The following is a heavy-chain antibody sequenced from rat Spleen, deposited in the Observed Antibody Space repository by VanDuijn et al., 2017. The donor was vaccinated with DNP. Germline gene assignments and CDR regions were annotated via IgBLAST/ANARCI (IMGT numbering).Heavy chain of an antibody. V-gene: IGHV5-31*01. J-gene: IGHJ4*01. CDR1: GFTFNNYW. CDR3: ARVNNNLHYGLDA. Sequence: EVQLVESGGDLVQPGRSLKVSCVASGFTFNNYWMTWIRQVPGEGLEWVASISSSGGSTYYPDSVKGRFTISRDNAKNTLYLQMNSLRSEDTATYYCARVNNNLHYGLDAWGQGTSVTVSS. CDR2: ISSSGGST. D-gene: IGHD1-10*01.